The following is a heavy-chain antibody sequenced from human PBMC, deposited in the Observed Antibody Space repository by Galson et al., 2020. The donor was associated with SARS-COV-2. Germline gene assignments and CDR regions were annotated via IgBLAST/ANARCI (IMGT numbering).Heavy chain of an antibody. CDR1: GGYISTYC. J-gene: IGHJ4*02. V-gene: IGHV4-4*07. Sequence: SETLSLTCAVSGGYISTYCWSWIRQPAGKGLEWIGHICTSGSTNYNPSLKSRVTMSLDTSKNQFSLRLSSVTAADTAIYFCARANIDYFDYWGQGTLVTVSS. CDR2: ICTSGST. CDR3: ARANIDYFDY. D-gene: IGHD3-16*02.